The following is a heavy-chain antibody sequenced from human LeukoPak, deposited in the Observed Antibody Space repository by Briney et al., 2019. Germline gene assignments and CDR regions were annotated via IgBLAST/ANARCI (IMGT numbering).Heavy chain of an antibody. CDR2: IYYSGST. CDR3: AVDYGESADY. V-gene: IGHV4-39*01. J-gene: IGHJ4*02. D-gene: IGHD4-17*01. CDR1: GGSISSSSYY. Sequence: PSETLSLTCTVSGGSISSSSYYWGWIRQPPGKGLEWIGSIYYSGSTYYNPSLKSRVTISVDTSKNQFSLKLSSVTAADTAVYYCAVDYGESADYWGQGTLVTVSS.